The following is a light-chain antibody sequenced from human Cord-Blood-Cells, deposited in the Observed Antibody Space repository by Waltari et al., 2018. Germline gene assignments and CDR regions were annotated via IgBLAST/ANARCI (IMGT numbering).Light chain of an antibody. V-gene: IGKV2-28*01. CDR1: QSLLHSNGYKY. Sequence: DIVMTQSPLSLPVTPGEPDYISCRTSQSLLHSNGYKYLNWYLQKPGQSPQLLIYLGSNRASGVPDMFNGSGSGTDFALKISRVEAEYVGVYYCMQALQTPTFGQGTKLEIK. CDR3: MQALQTPT. J-gene: IGKJ2*01. CDR2: LGS.